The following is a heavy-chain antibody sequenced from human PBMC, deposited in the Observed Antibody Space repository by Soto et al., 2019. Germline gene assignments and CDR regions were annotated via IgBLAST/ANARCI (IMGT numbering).Heavy chain of an antibody. D-gene: IGHD2-21*01. CDR2: ISGAGDII. Sequence: PGGSLRLSCAASGFTFSSYVMTWVRQAPGKGLEWISFISGAGDIIFYADSLKGRFTISRDNARDSLYLQMHSLRDEDTAIYYCAREGTYGGDWFAYWGQGILVTVSS. CDR1: GFTFSSYV. J-gene: IGHJ5*01. V-gene: IGHV3-48*02. CDR3: AREGTYGGDWFAY.